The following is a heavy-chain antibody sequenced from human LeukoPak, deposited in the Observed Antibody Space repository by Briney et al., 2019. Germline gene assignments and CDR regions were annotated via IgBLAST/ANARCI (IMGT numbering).Heavy chain of an antibody. CDR2: IYSGGST. J-gene: IGHJ4*02. V-gene: IGHV3-53*01. D-gene: IGHD4-17*01. Sequence: GGSLRLSCAASGFTFSSKYMSWVRQAPGKGLEWVSVIYSGGSTYYADSVKGRFTISRDNSKNTLYLQMNSLRAEDTAVYYCAKRLLGYADSSPIDYWGQGTLVTVSS. CDR3: AKRLLGYADSSPIDY. CDR1: GFTFSSKY.